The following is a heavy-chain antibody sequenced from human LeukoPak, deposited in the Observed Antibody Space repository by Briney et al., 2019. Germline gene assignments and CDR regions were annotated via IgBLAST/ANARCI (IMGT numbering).Heavy chain of an antibody. CDR1: GYTFIGYY. J-gene: IGHJ3*02. Sequence: ASVKVSCKASGYTFIGYYIHWVRQAPGQGLEWMGGIIPIFGTANYAQKFQGRVTITTDESTSTAYMELSSLRSEDTAVYYCARDRFFGATVPFDAFDIWGQGTMVTVSS. CDR2: IIPIFGTA. D-gene: IGHD1-26*01. CDR3: ARDRFFGATVPFDAFDI. V-gene: IGHV1-69*05.